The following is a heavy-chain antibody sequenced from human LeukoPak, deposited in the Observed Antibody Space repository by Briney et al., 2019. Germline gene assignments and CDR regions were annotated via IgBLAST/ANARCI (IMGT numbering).Heavy chain of an antibody. CDR3: AKGNLRGPPPNIDF. CDR2: ISKTGST. CDR1: GFTFSSYA. D-gene: IGHD5/OR15-5a*01. J-gene: IGHJ4*02. V-gene: IGHV3-23*01. Sequence: GGSLRLSCAASGFTFSSYAMSWVRQAPGKGLEWVSAISKTGSTYYADSVKARFTISRDNSKNTLYLQMNSLTAEDTAVYYCAKGNLRGPPPNIDFWGQGTLSPSPQ.